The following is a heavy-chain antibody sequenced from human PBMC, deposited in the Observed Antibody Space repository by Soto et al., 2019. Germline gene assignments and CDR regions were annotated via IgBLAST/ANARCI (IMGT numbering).Heavy chain of an antibody. Sequence: EVQLVESGGGLVQPGGSLRLSYAASGFTFSSYWMSWVRQAPGKGLEWVASIKQDGSEKYYVDSVKGRFTISRDNAKNSLYLQMNSRRAEDTAVYYSARGGGSPDYWGQGTLVTVSS. CDR3: ARGGGSPDY. J-gene: IGHJ4*02. D-gene: IGHD1-26*01. CDR2: IKQDGSEK. V-gene: IGHV3-7*04. CDR1: GFTFSSYW.